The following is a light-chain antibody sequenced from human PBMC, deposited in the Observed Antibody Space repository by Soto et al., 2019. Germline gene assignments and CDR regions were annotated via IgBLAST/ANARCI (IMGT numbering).Light chain of an antibody. CDR3: KQYYNLPGT. J-gene: IGKJ5*01. Sequence: DTKITDSLSSLCASWGHRDAISWLASRDITDYLNGYQQKPGKAPNLLIYDASILQTGVSAWVSGGGFGTVFTSTISRLQPEDMATYYCKQYYNLPGTFGQGTRLEIK. CDR1: RDITDY. CDR2: DAS. V-gene: IGKV1-33*01.